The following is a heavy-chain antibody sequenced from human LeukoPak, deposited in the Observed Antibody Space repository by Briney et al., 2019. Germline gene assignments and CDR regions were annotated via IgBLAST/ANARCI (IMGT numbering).Heavy chain of an antibody. CDR1: GYTFTSYG. D-gene: IGHD3-3*01. V-gene: IGHV1-18*01. J-gene: IGHJ3*02. CDR3: AREKLVTYYDFWGGYSDVFDI. CDR2: ISAYNGNT. Sequence: GASVKVSCKASGYTFTSYGISWVRQAPGQGLEWMGWISAYNGNTNYEQKLQGRVTMTTDTSTSTAYMELRSLRSDDTAVYYCAREKLVTYYDFWGGYSDVFDIWGKGTMVTVSS.